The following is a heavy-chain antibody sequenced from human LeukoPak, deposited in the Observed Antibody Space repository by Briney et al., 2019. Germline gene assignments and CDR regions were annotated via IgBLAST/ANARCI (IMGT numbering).Heavy chain of an antibody. V-gene: IGHV3-66*02. D-gene: IGHD2-2*01. CDR2: IYSGGST. J-gene: IGHJ3*02. Sequence: GGSLRLSCAASGITVSSNYMSWVRQAPGKGLEWVSVIYSGGSTYYADSVKGRFTISRDNSKNTLYLQMNSLRAEDTAVYYCARDPFFVRYCSSTSCLPDAFDIWGQGTMVTVSS. CDR1: GITVSSNY. CDR3: ARDPFFVRYCSSTSCLPDAFDI.